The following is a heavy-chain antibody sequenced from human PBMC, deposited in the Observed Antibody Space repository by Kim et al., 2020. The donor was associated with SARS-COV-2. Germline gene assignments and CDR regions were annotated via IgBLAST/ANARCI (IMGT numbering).Heavy chain of an antibody. Sequence: GGSLRLSCAASGFTFSSYGMHWVRQAPGKGLEWVAVISYDGSNKYYADSVKGRFTISRDNSKNTLYLQMNSLRAEDTAVYYCAKDQDTAMATYFDYWGQGTLVTVSS. CDR2: ISYDGSNK. CDR3: AKDQDTAMATYFDY. V-gene: IGHV3-30*18. CDR1: GFTFSSYG. J-gene: IGHJ4*02. D-gene: IGHD5-18*01.